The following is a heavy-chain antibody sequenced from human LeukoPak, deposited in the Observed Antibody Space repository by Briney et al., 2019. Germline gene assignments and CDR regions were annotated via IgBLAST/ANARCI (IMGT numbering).Heavy chain of an antibody. D-gene: IGHD3-9*01. CDR2: INIDGSST. CDR1: GFIFRNYW. J-gene: IGHJ5*02. CDR3: AREAYYDILTGFQAPLNWFDP. V-gene: IGHV3-74*01. Sequence: GGSLRLSCAASGFIFRNYWTHWVRQAPGKRLVWVSRINIDGSSTTYADSVKGRFTISRDNAKNTLYLQMNSLRVEDTALYYCAREAYYDILTGFQAPLNWFDPWGQGTLVTVSS.